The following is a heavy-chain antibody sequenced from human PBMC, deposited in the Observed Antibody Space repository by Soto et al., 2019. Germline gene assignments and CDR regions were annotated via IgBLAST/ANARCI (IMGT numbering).Heavy chain of an antibody. Sequence: SETLSLTCTVSGGSIRSYYWSWIRQPPGEGLEWIGYAYNSGSTNHNPSLKGRVTISVDTSKNQLSLELSSVTAADTAVYYCARVPDYWGQGILVTVSS. CDR3: ARVPDY. V-gene: IGHV4-59*01. D-gene: IGHD2-2*01. CDR1: GGSIRSYY. CDR2: AYNSGST. J-gene: IGHJ4*02.